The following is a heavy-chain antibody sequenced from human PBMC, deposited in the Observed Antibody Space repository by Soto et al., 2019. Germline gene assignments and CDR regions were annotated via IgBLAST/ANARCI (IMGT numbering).Heavy chain of an antibody. Sequence: EVQLVESGGGLVKPGGSLRLSCAASGFTFSSYSMNWVRQAPGKGLEWVSSISSSSSYIYYADSVKGRFTISRDNAKNSLYLQMNSLRAEDTAEYYCARVELDSSGWYWGDYWGQGTLVTVSS. CDR1: GFTFSSYS. J-gene: IGHJ4*02. D-gene: IGHD6-19*01. CDR3: ARVELDSSGWYWGDY. V-gene: IGHV3-21*01. CDR2: ISSSSSYI.